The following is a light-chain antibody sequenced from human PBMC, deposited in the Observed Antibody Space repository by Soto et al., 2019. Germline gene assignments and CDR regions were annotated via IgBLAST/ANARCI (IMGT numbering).Light chain of an antibody. V-gene: IGKV1-5*03. CDR3: QQYNSYPLT. CDR2: KAS. Sequence: DIQMTQSPSTLSASVGDRVTITCRASQSLSTWLAWYQQKPGKAPILLIYKASSLESGVPSRFSGSGSGTEFTLTISSLQPDDSATYYCQQYNSYPLTFGGGTKVEIK. CDR1: QSLSTW. J-gene: IGKJ4*01.